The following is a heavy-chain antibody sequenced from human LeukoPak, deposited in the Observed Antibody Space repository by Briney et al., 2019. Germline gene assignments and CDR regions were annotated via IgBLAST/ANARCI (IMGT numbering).Heavy chain of an antibody. V-gene: IGHV4-61*02. CDR1: GGSISSGSYY. CDR3: ARSVVAAAIGLFENWSDA. J-gene: IGHJ5*02. D-gene: IGHD2-2*01. Sequence: SQTLSLTCTVSGGSISSGSYYWSWIRQPAGRGLEWIGRIYTSASTNYNPSLKIRLTISVDTSKNQFSLKRSSVPAAATAVHCCARSVVAAAIGLFENWSDAWGQGTLVTVSS. CDR2: IYTSAST.